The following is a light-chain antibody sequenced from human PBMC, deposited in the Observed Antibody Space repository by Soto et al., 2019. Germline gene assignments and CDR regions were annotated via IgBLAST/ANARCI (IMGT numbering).Light chain of an antibody. V-gene: IGKV3-20*01. Sequence: EIVLTQSPGTLSLSPGDRATLSCRASQSVGRDYLAWFQHKAGQAPRLLVHGASNRATGIPDRFSGRGSGTDFTLTITRLEPEDFAVYYCHQYATDPLTFGGGTKVEI. CDR3: HQYATDPLT. J-gene: IGKJ4*01. CDR2: GAS. CDR1: QSVGRDY.